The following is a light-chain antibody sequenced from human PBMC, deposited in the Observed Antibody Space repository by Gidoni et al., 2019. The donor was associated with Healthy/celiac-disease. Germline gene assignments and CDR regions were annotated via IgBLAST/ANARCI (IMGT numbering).Light chain of an antibody. CDR2: QDS. J-gene: IGLJ2*01. CDR1: KLGDKY. CDR3: QAWDSSTVV. V-gene: IGLV3-1*01. Sequence: SYALTPPPSVSVSPRQTASLTCSGDKLGDKYACWYQQKPGQSPVRVIYQDSKRPSGIPERFSGSNSGNTATLTISGTQAMDEADYYCQAWDSSTVVFGGVTKLTVL.